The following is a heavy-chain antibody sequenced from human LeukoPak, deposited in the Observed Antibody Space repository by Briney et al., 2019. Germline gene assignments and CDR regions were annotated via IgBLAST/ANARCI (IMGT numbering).Heavy chain of an antibody. J-gene: IGHJ6*03. CDR2: INHSGST. Sequence: PSETLSLTCAVYGGSFSGYYWSWIRQPPGKGLEWIGEINHSGSTNYNPSLKSRVTISVDTSKNQFSLKLSSVTAADTAVYYCARVGGYYDFWSGYYSYYYYYMDVWGKGTTVTVSS. D-gene: IGHD3-3*01. V-gene: IGHV4-34*01. CDR1: GGSFSGYY. CDR3: ARVGGYYDFWSGYYSYYYYYMDV.